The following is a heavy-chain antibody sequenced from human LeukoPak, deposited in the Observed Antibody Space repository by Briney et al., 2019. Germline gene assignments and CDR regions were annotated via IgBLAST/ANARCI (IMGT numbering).Heavy chain of an antibody. CDR3: AADLTGYSGYDTPRGNFDY. V-gene: IGHV1-69*04. D-gene: IGHD5-12*01. Sequence: SVKVSCKASGGTFSSYAISWVRQAPGQGLEWMGRIIPILGIANYAQKFQGRVTITADKSTSTAYMELSSLRSEDTAVYYCAADLTGYSGYDTPRGNFDYWGQGTLVTVSS. CDR1: GGTFSSYA. CDR2: IIPILGIA. J-gene: IGHJ4*02.